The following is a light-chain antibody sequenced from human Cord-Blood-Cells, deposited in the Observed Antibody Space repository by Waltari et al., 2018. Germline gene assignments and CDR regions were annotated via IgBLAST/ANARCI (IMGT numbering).Light chain of an antibody. CDR3: SSYTSSSTLVV. Sequence: QSALTQPASVSGSPGQSITISCTGTSSDVGGYNHVSWYQQHPGKAPKLIIYDVSNRPSGVSNRFSGSKSGNTASLTISGLQAEDEADYYCSSYTSSSTLVVFGGGTKLTVL. CDR2: DVS. V-gene: IGLV2-14*01. J-gene: IGLJ2*01. CDR1: SSDVGGYNH.